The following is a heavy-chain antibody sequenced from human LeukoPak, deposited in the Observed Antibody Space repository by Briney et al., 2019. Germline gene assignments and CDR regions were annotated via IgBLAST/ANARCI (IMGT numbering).Heavy chain of an antibody. CDR1: GFTFSSYA. J-gene: IGHJ4*02. D-gene: IGHD6-13*01. V-gene: IGHV3-64*01. CDR2: ISSNGGST. CDR3: ARTIAAARGFYFDY. Sequence: GGSLRLSCAAYGFTFSSYAMHWVRQAPGKGLEYVSAISSNGGSTYYANSVKGRFTISRDNSKNTLYLQMGSLRAEDMAVYYCARTIAAARGFYFDYWGQGTLVTVSS.